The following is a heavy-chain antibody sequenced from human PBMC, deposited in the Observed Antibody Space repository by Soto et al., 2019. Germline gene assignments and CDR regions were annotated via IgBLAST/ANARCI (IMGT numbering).Heavy chain of an antibody. CDR2: TYYRSKWYN. J-gene: IGHJ5*02. CDR3: TRGVASSIAAGPFVVYDP. V-gene: IGHV6-1*01. Sequence: SQTLSLTCAISGDSVSSNSAAWNWIRQSPSRVLEWLGRTYYRSKWYNDYAVSVKSRITINPYTSKNQFSLQLNSVTPEYTALYCCTRGVASSIAAGPFVVYDPLDRRTEVTGSS. CDR1: GDSVSSNSAA. D-gene: IGHD6-6*01.